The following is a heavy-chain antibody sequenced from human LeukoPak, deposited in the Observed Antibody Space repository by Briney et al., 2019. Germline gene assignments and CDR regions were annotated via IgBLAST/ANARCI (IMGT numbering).Heavy chain of an antibody. Sequence: ASVKVSCKASGYTFTGYYMHWVRQAPGQGLEWMGWINPNSGGTNYAQKFQGRVTMTRDTSISTAYMELSRLRSDDTAVYYCARDRKPKGAPNNWFELWGQGTLVTVSS. CDR3: ARDRKPKGAPNNWFEL. J-gene: IGHJ5*02. V-gene: IGHV1-2*02. CDR2: INPNSGGT. CDR1: GYTFTGYY. D-gene: IGHD1-14*01.